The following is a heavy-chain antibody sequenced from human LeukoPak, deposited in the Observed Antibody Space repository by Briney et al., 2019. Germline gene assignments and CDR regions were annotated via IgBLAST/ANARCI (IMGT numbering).Heavy chain of an antibody. V-gene: IGHV3-11*04. CDR3: AEVWSRIAVADNVDY. Sequence: GGSLRLSCAASGFTFSDYYMSWIRQAPGKGLEWVSYISSSGSTIYYADSVKGRFTISRDNSKNTLYLQMNSLRAEDTAVYYCAEVWSRIAVADNVDYWGQGTLVTVSS. CDR2: ISSSGSTI. CDR1: GFTFSDYY. J-gene: IGHJ4*02. D-gene: IGHD6-19*01.